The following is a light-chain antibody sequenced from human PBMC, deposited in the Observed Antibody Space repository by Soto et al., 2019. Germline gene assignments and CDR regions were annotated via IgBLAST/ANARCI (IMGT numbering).Light chain of an antibody. J-gene: IGKJ1*01. Sequence: DIQMTQSPSSLSASVGDRVTLTCRSSKSLNSYLNWYRQRPGKAPKIIIYDASTLQSGVPSRLSGSGSGTEFTLTISNLQPEDVATYYCQQGFSAPPWTFGQGTKVEI. CDR1: KSLNSY. V-gene: IGKV1-39*01. CDR3: QQGFSAPPWT. CDR2: DAS.